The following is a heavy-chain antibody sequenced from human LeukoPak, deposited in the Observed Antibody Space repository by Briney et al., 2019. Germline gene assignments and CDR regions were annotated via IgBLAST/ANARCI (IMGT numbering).Heavy chain of an antibody. Sequence: GGSLRLSCAASGFTFSNYATSWVRQAPGKGLEWVSVISDNGDSAYYGDSVKGRFTMSRDNSKNTLFLQMNSLRAEDTAIYYCAPDLRGTDWSLDYWGQGTLVTVSS. CDR1: GFTFSNYA. J-gene: IGHJ4*02. D-gene: IGHD3-9*01. CDR2: ISDNGDSA. CDR3: APDLRGTDWSLDY. V-gene: IGHV3-23*01.